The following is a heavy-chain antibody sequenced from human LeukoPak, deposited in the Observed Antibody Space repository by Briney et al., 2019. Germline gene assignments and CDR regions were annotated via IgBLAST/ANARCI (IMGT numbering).Heavy chain of an antibody. CDR2: IIPIFGTA. Sequence: SVKVSCKASGGTFSSYAISWVRQAPGQGLEWMGGIIPIFGTANYALKFQGRVTITADESTSTAYMELSSLRSEDTAVYYCASPMTTVTTSAFDIWGQGTMVTVSS. D-gene: IGHD4-17*01. CDR3: ASPMTTVTTSAFDI. J-gene: IGHJ3*02. CDR1: GGTFSSYA. V-gene: IGHV1-69*01.